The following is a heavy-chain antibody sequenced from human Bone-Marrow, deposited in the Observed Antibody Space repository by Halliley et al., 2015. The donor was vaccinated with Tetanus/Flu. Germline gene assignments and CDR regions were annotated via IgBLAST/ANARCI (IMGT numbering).Heavy chain of an antibody. Sequence: QLVQSGAEVKKPGSSVTVSCKASGDSFSSYAISWVRQAPGQGLEWMGGIIPTFGTVNSAKKFQDRVTITADKSTSTAYMELNRLRSEDPAVYYFSGGYYESSGFSFHYPYVVDVWGQGTTLIVSS. CDR1: GDSFSSYA. V-gene: IGHV1-69*06. D-gene: IGHD3-22*01. CDR2: IIPTFGTV. CDR3: SGGYYESSGFSFHYPYVVDV. J-gene: IGHJ6*02.